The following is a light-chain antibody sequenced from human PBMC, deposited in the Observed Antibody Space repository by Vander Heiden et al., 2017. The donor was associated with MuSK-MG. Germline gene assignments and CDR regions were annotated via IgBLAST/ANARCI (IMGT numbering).Light chain of an antibody. Sequence: SYELTQPPSVSVSPGQTASIPCSGDNLGNKYASWYQQKPGQSPVLVIYEDTKRRSGIPERFYGSNSGKTANLTISGTQAMEEADEYCKAWGSRQVGCGGGTKLTV. CDR2: EDT. J-gene: IGLJ2*01. CDR1: NLGNKY. V-gene: IGLV3-1*01. CDR3: KAWGSRQVG.